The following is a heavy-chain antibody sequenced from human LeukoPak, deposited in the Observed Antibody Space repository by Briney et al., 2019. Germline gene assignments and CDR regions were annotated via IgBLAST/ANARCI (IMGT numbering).Heavy chain of an antibody. V-gene: IGHV3-21*01. CDR3: ARDLWGFCTNGVCQDY. Sequence: GGSLRLSCAASGFTFSSYSMNWVRQAPGKGLEWVSSISSSSSYIYYADSVKGRFTISRDNAKNSLYLQMNSLRAEDTAVYYCARDLWGFCTNGVCQDYWGQGTLVTVSS. CDR1: GFTFSSYS. D-gene: IGHD2-8*01. J-gene: IGHJ4*02. CDR2: ISSSSSYI.